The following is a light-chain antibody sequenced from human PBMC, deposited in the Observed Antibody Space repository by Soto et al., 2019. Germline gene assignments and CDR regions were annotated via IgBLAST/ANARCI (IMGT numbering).Light chain of an antibody. V-gene: IGLV2-8*01. Sequence: QSALTQPPSASGSPGQSVTISCTGTSSDIGSFDYVSWYQQHPGRAPKLMIYEVTKRPSGVPDRFSGSKSGNTASLAVSGLQAEDEADYYCQSYDSLLNGVIFGGGTKLTVL. CDR1: SSDIGSFDY. CDR2: EVT. CDR3: QSYDSLLNGVI. J-gene: IGLJ2*01.